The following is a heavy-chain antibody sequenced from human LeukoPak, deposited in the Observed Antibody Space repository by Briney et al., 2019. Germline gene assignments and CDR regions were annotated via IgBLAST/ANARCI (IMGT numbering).Heavy chain of an antibody. D-gene: IGHD3-9*01. CDR2: ISGSSTTI. V-gene: IGHV3-48*01. CDR1: GFTFSTYS. Sequence: GGSLSLSCAASGFTFSTYSMNWVRQAPGKGLEWLSYISGSSTTIYYADSVKGRFTISRDNAKNSLYLQMNSLRAEDTAVYYCAKVGELRYFEWSPDYWGQGTLLTVSS. CDR3: AKVGELRYFEWSPDY. J-gene: IGHJ4*02.